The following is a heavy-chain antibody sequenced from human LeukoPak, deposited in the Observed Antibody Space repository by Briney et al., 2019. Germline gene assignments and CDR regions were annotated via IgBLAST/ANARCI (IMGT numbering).Heavy chain of an antibody. Sequence: GSLRLSCAASGFTFSSYWMSWVRQAPGKGLEWVANIKQDGSEKYYVDSVKGRFTISRDNSKNTLYLQMGSLRAEDTAVYYCARLGEKADFDYWGQGTLVTVSS. CDR1: GFTFSSYW. V-gene: IGHV3-7*01. J-gene: IGHJ4*02. D-gene: IGHD3-16*01. CDR3: ARLGEKADFDY. CDR2: IKQDGSEK.